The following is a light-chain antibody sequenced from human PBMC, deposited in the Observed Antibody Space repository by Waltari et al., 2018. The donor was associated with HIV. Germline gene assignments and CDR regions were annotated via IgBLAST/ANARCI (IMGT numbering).Light chain of an antibody. CDR2: ATS. CDR3: QQYNTWPRT. CDR1: QSVITN. V-gene: IGKV3-15*01. Sequence: EIVMTQSPATQSVSPGERVTISCRASQSVITNLAWYQQKFGQPPRLLIYATSIRATNIPARFSGGGSGTEFTLTISSLQSEDFAIYYCQQYNTWPRTFGQGTKVEV. J-gene: IGKJ1*01.